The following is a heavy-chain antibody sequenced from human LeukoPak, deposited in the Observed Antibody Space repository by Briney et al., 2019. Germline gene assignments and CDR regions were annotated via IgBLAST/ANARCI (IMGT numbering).Heavy chain of an antibody. CDR1: GFTVISKY. J-gene: IGHJ4*02. D-gene: IGHD4-17*01. Sequence: GGSLRLSCAASGFTVISKYMSWVRQVPGKGLEWVSIISSGGSTYYADSVKGRFTISKDNSKNMLFLQMNSLRVDDTALYYCASRPDGDANTLDYWGRGTLVTVSS. V-gene: IGHV3-53*01. CDR2: ISSGGST. CDR3: ASRPDGDANTLDY.